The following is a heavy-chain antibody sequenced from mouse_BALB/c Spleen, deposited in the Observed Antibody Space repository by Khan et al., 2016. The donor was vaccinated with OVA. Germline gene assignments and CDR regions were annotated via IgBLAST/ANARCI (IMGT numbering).Heavy chain of an antibody. CDR1: GYTFTSYW. D-gene: IGHD1-1*01. CDR3: ARIKKIVATYFDY. V-gene: IGHV1S81*02. Sequence: VQLQQSGAELVKAGASVKMSCKASGYTFTSYWMHWVKQRLGQGLEWFAETNPTNGRTYYNEKFKSKVTLTVDKSSSPAYMLLRGPTFEDSAVYYCARIKKIVATYFDYWGQGTTLTVSS. CDR2: TNPTNGRT. J-gene: IGHJ2*01.